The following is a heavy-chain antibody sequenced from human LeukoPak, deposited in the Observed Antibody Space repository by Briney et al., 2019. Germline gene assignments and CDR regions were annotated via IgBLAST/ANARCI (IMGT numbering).Heavy chain of an antibody. CDR2: ISGSGSTI. CDR1: GFTFNNYA. Sequence: PGGSLRLSCAVSGFTFNNYAMNWVRQAPGKGLEWVSYISGSGSTIYYADSVKGRFTISRDNAKNSLYLQMNSLRAEDTAVYYCARENTIFGENNFDYWGQGTLVTVSS. J-gene: IGHJ4*02. V-gene: IGHV3-48*03. D-gene: IGHD3-3*01. CDR3: ARENTIFGENNFDY.